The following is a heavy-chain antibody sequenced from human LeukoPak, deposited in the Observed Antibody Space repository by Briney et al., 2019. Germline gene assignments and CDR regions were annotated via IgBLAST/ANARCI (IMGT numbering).Heavy chain of an antibody. CDR3: AIQPYSSSRYAFDY. V-gene: IGHV4-39*01. CDR2: IYYGGST. Sequence: SETLSLTCTVSGGSITSSSSYWGWIRQPPGQGLEWIGSIYYGGSTYYNPSLKSRVTISVDTSKNQFSLKLSSVTAADTAVYYCAIQPYSSSRYAFDYWGQGTLVTVSS. J-gene: IGHJ4*02. CDR1: GGSITSSSSY. D-gene: IGHD6-13*01.